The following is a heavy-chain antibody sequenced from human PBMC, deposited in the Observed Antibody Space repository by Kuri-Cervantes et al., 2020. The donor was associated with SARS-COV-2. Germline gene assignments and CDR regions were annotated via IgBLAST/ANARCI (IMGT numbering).Heavy chain of an antibody. CDR1: GGSSSSSSYY. V-gene: IGHV4-39*01. Sequence: SETLSLTCTVSGGSSSSSSYYWGWIRQPPGKGLEWIGSIYYSGSTYYNPSLKSRVTISVDTSKNQFSLKLSSVTAADTAVYYCATVIVVVPAAIGWSWFDPWGQGTLVTVSS. CDR3: ATVIVVVPAAIGWSWFDP. D-gene: IGHD2-2*01. CDR2: IYYSGST. J-gene: IGHJ5*02.